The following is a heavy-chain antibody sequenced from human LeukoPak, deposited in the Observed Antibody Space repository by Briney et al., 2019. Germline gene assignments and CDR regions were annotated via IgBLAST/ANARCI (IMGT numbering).Heavy chain of an antibody. D-gene: IGHD4-23*01. Sequence: GGSLRLSCAASGFTFSTYAMTWARLAPGKGLEWVSAISGNAGSTYYADSVEGRFTISRDNSKNTLYLQMNSLRAEDTAVYYCAKVSTVVPLVSASSFDYWGQGTLVTVSS. V-gene: IGHV3-23*01. CDR3: AKVSTVVPLVSASSFDY. CDR2: ISGNAGST. J-gene: IGHJ4*02. CDR1: GFTFSTYA.